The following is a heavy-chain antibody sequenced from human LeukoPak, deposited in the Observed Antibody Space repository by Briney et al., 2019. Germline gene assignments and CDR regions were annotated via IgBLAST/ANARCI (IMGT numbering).Heavy chain of an antibody. CDR2: IIPISGTT. V-gene: IGHV1-69*13. CDR1: GGTFTSYA. D-gene: IGHD1-26*01. Sequence: SVKVSCKTSGGTFTSYAITWGRQAPGQGLEWMGKIIPISGTTNYAQKFQGRVTFTADESTSTAYMELSSLRSEDTALYYCARKLRLGGNWFDPWGQGTLVTVSS. CDR3: ARKLRLGGNWFDP. J-gene: IGHJ5*02.